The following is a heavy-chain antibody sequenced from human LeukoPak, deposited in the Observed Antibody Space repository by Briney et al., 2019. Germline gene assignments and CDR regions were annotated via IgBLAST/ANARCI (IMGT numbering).Heavy chain of an antibody. CDR1: GFTFSSYG. D-gene: IGHD5-18*01. CDR3: ARDAAMVPDYYYYYGMDV. CDR2: IWYDGSNK. J-gene: IGHJ6*02. Sequence: GGSLRLSCAASGFTFSSYGMHWVRQAPGKGLEWVPVIWYDGSNKYYADSVKGRFTISRDNSKNTLYLQMNSLRAEDTAVYYCARDAAMVPDYYYYYGMDVWGQGTTVTVSS. V-gene: IGHV3-33*01.